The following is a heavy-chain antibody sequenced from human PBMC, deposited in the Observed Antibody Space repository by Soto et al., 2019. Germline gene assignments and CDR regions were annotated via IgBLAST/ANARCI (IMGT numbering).Heavy chain of an antibody. J-gene: IGHJ4*02. D-gene: IGHD2-15*01. CDR2: MNPNSGNT. CDR1: GYTFTSYD. Sequence: ASVKVSCKASGYTFTSYDINWVRQATGQGLEWMGWMNPNSGNTGYAQKFQGRVTMTRNTSISTAYMELSSLRSEDTAVYYCARGWRGYCSGGSCYSDYWGQGTLVTVSS. V-gene: IGHV1-8*01. CDR3: ARGWRGYCSGGSCYSDY.